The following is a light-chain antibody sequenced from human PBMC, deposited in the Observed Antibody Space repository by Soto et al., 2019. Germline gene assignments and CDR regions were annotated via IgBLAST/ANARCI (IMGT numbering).Light chain of an antibody. CDR1: QSISSR. J-gene: IGKJ1*01. CDR2: KAS. CDR3: QQYSSYSTWT. Sequence: DIQMTQSPSTLSASLRDRLTITCRASQSISSRLAWYQQKPGKAPQVLIYKASSLQSGVPSRFSGSGSGTEFTLTISSLQPDDFATYYCQQYSSYSTWTLGQGTKVDIK. V-gene: IGKV1-5*03.